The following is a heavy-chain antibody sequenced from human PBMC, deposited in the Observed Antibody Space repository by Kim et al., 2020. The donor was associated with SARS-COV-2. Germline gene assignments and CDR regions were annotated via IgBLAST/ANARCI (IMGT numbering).Heavy chain of an antibody. D-gene: IGHD3-16*01. CDR3: ATLGTCMDV. J-gene: IGHJ6*02. CDR2: ISGSGGST. CDR1: GFTFSSYA. V-gene: IGHV3-23*01. Sequence: GGSLRLSCAASGFTFSSYAMSCVRQAPGKGLEWVSAISGSGGSTYYADSVKGRFTISRDNSKNTLYLQMTSLRSEDTAVSYCATLGTCMDVLGQGATAT.